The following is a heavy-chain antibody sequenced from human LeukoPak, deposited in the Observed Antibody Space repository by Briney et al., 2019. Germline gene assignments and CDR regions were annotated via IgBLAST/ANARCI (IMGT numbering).Heavy chain of an antibody. D-gene: IGHD6-19*01. V-gene: IGHV1-46*01. CDR3: ARGGSLAAAPHRYYFDY. CDR1: GYTFTSYY. CDR2: INPSGGST. J-gene: IGHJ4*02. Sequence: VASVEVSCKASGYTFTSYYMHWVRQAPGQGLEWMGIINPSGGSTTYAQKFQGRVTMTRDTSTSTVYMELSSLRSEDTAVFYCARGGSLAAAPHRYYFDYWGQGTPVTVSS.